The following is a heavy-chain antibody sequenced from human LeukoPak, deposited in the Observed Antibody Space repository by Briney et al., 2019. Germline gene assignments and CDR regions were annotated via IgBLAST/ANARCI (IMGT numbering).Heavy chain of an antibody. CDR1: GFSFRDYT. Sequence: GGSLRLSCSTSGFSFRDYTMYGVRQAPGKGLEWVSSVSTSSSKKYYADSVKGRFAISRDNAKNSLYLHLNSLRVEDTCIYYCEREQDNGIHFDYWGQGALVTVAS. CDR3: EREQDNGIHFDY. J-gene: IGHJ4*02. V-gene: IGHV3-21*06. D-gene: IGHD1-14*01. CDR2: VSTSSSKK.